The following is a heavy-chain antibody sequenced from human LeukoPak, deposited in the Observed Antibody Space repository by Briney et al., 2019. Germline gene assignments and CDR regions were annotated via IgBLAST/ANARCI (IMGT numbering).Heavy chain of an antibody. CDR1: GYSISSGYY. V-gene: IGHV4-38-2*02. Sequence: SETLSLTCTVSGYSISSGYYWGWIRQPPGKGLEWIGSIYHSGSTYYNPSLKGRVTISVDTSKNQFSLKVTSVTAADTAVYYCARVYSSSWYWNWFDPWGQGTLVTVSS. J-gene: IGHJ5*02. D-gene: IGHD6-13*01. CDR3: ARVYSSSWYWNWFDP. CDR2: IYHSGST.